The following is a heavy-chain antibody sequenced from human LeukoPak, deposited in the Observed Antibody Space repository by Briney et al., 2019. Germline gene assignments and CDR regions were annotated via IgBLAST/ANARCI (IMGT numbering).Heavy chain of an antibody. V-gene: IGHV3-53*05. CDR3: ASATIFGVVIMPGAFDI. CDR1: GFTVSSNY. Sequence: GGSLRLSCAASGFTVSSNYMSWVRQAPGKGLEWVSVIYSGGSTYYADSVKGRFTISRDNSKNTLYLQMNSLRAEDTAVYYCASATIFGVVIMPGAFDIWGQGTMVTVSS. J-gene: IGHJ3*02. D-gene: IGHD3-3*01. CDR2: IYSGGST.